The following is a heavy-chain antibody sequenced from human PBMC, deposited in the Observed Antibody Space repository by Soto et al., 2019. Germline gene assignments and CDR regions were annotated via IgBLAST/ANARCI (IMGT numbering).Heavy chain of an antibody. CDR1: GFSLTNGRMG. D-gene: IGHD4-17*01. CDR3: ARRDGDYNYIGVDV. CDR2: FFSDAER. Sequence: QVTLKESGPVLVKPTETLTLTCSVSGFSLTNGRMGVSWIRQPPGKALEWLAHFFSDAERSYSTSMQSRLNMYKDSSGSQVVLTMTNMAPADTATYFWARRDGDYNYIGVDVWGHGIAFTVSS. J-gene: IGHJ6*02. V-gene: IGHV2-26*01.